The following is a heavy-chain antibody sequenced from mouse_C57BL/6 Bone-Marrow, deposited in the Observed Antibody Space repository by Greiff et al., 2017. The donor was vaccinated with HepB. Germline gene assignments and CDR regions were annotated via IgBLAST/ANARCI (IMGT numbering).Heavy chain of an antibody. D-gene: IGHD1-1*01. V-gene: IGHV1-55*01. CDR3: ARVWGLRYYFDY. CDR2: IYPRSGNT. CDR1: GYTFTSYW. Sequence: VQLQQPGAELVKPGASVKMSCKASGYTFTSYWITWVKQRPGQGLEWIGEIYPRSGNTYYNEKFKGKATLTADKSSSTAYMELRSLTSEDSAVYFCARVWGLRYYFDYWGQGTTLTVSS. J-gene: IGHJ2*01.